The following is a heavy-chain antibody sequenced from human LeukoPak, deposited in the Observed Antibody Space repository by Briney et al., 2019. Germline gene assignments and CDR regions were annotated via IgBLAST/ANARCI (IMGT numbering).Heavy chain of an antibody. Sequence: GGSLRLSCAASGFTVSSTYMSWVRQAPGKGLEWVSVIYSGGKVYYIDSVKGRFTISRDTSKNTLYLQMNSLRVEDTAVYFCAGRHCSGGGCYFAGADPFDYWGQGTLVTVSS. CDR1: GFTVSSTY. J-gene: IGHJ4*02. D-gene: IGHD2-15*01. CDR3: AGRHCSGGGCYFAGADPFDY. CDR2: IYSGGKV. V-gene: IGHV3-53*01.